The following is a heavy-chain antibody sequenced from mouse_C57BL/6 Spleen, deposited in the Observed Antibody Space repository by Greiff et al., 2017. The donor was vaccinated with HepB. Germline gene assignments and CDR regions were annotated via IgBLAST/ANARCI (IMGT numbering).Heavy chain of an antibody. Sequence: VQLQQPGAELVRPGSSVKLSCKASGYTFTSYWMHWVKQRPIQGLEWIGNIDPSDSETHYNQKFKDKATLTVDKSSSTAYMQLSSLTSEDSAVYYCAREGYGYDGFAYWGQGTLVTVSA. D-gene: IGHD2-2*01. CDR2: IDPSDSET. J-gene: IGHJ3*01. CDR3: AREGYGYDGFAY. V-gene: IGHV1-52*01. CDR1: GYTFTSYW.